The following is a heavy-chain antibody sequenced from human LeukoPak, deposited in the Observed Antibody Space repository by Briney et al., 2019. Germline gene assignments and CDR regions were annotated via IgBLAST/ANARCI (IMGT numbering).Heavy chain of an antibody. CDR1: GGSISSYY. D-gene: IGHD3-10*01. Sequence: PSETLSLTCTVSGGSISSYYWSWIRQPPGKGLEWIGYIYYSGSTNYNPSLKSRVTISVDTSKNQFSLKLSSVTAADTAVYYCARSLGGFGESNYYYYGMDVWGQGTTVTVSS. CDR2: IYYSGST. V-gene: IGHV4-59*01. CDR3: ARSLGGFGESNYYYYGMDV. J-gene: IGHJ6*02.